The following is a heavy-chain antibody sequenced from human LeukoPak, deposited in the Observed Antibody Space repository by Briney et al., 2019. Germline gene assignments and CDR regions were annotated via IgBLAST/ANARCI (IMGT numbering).Heavy chain of an antibody. CDR1: GGSISSSSYY. D-gene: IGHD3-22*01. J-gene: IGHJ4*02. Sequence: SETLSLTCTVSGGSISSSSYYWGWIRQPPGKGLEWIGSIHYSGSTNYNPSLKSRVTISVDTSKNQFSLKLSSVTAADTAVYYCARYRRYYYDSSGYYWFDYWGQGTLVTVSS. CDR2: IHYSGST. CDR3: ARYRRYYYDSSGYYWFDY. V-gene: IGHV4-39*07.